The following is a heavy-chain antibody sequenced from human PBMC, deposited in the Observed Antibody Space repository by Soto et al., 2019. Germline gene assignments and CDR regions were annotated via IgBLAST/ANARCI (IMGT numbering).Heavy chain of an antibody. CDR3: ARGNSPVNVY. CDR1: GFTFSSYE. Sequence: GGSLRLSCAASGFTFSSYEMNWVRQAPGKGLEWISYITSSGSTTYYADSVKGRFTISRDNAKNSLYLQMNSLRADDTAVYYCARGNSPVNVYWGQGTLVTV. V-gene: IGHV3-48*03. CDR2: ITSSGSTT. D-gene: IGHD3-16*02. J-gene: IGHJ4*02.